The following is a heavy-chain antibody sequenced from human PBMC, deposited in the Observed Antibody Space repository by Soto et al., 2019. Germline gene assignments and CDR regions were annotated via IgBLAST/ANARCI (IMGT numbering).Heavy chain of an antibody. CDR1: GFTFTRYS. J-gene: IGHJ4*02. CDR3: ARESEDLTSNFDY. CDR2: ISSTTNYI. Sequence: GGSLRLSCAASGFTFTRYSMNWVRQAPGKGLEWVSSISSTTNYIYYGDSMKGRFTISRDNAKNSLYLEMNSLRAEDTAEYYCARESEDLTSNFDYWGQGTMVTVSS. V-gene: IGHV3-21*06.